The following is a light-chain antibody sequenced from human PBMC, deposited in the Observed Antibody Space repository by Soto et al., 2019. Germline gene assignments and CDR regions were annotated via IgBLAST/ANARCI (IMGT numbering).Light chain of an antibody. V-gene: IGKV1-8*01. CDR1: QGISSY. CDR2: AAS. CDR3: QQYYSYPQT. Sequence: AIGMTQSPSSLSASTGDRVTITCRASQGISSYLAWYQQKPGKAPKLLIYAASTLQSGVPSRFSGSGSGTDFTLTISCLQSEDFATYYCQQYYSYPQTFGQGTKVEIK. J-gene: IGKJ1*01.